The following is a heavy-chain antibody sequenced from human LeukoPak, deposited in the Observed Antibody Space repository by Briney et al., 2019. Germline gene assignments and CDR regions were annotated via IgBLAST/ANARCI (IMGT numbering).Heavy chain of an antibody. D-gene: IGHD6-13*01. Sequence: SETLSLTCTVSGGSISSSSYYWGWIRQPPGKGLEWIGSIYYSGSTYYNPSLKSRVTISVDTSKNQFSLKLSSVTAADTAVYYCARDYSLVYFDYWGQGTLVTVSS. CDR3: ARDYSLVYFDY. V-gene: IGHV4-39*07. J-gene: IGHJ4*02. CDR2: IYYSGST. CDR1: GGSISSSSYY.